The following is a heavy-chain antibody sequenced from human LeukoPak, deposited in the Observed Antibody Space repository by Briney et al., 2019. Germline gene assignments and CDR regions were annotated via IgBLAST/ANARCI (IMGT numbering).Heavy chain of an antibody. CDR3: ASPLPIFGVDHDYYMDV. CDR2: INSDGSST. V-gene: IGHV3-74*01. D-gene: IGHD3-3*01. J-gene: IGHJ6*03. CDR1: GFTFSSYW. Sequence: GGSLRLSCAASGFTFSSYWMHWVRHAPGKGLVWVSRINSDGSSTSYADSVKGRFTISRENATNTLYLQMNSLRAEDTAVYYCASPLPIFGVDHDYYMDVWGKGTTVTVSS.